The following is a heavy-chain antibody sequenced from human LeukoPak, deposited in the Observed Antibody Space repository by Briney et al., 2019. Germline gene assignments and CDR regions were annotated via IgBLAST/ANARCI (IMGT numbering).Heavy chain of an antibody. J-gene: IGHJ4*02. CDR1: GGTFSSYA. Sequence: ASVTVSCKASGGTFSSYAISWVRQAPGQGLEWMGGIIPIFGTANYAQKFQGRVTITTDESTSTAYMELSSLRSEDTAVYYCASASNFGVVTRFDYWGQGTLVSVFS. CDR2: IIPIFGTA. D-gene: IGHD3-3*01. CDR3: ASASNFGVVTRFDY. V-gene: IGHV1-69*05.